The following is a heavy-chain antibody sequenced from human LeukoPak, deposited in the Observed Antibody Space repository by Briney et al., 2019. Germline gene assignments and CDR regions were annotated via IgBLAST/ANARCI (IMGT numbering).Heavy chain of an antibody. Sequence: SETLSLTCTVSGGSTSSSNYYWGWIRQPPGKGLERIGGIHYSGNTYYNPSLKSRVTISVDTSKNQFSLKLSSVTAADTAVYYCARVCGDLQWYCSSTSCYSYYYYGMDVWGQGTTVTVSS. D-gene: IGHD2-2*02. CDR2: IHYSGNT. CDR3: ARVCGDLQWYCSSTSCYSYYYYGMDV. CDR1: GGSTSSSNYY. V-gene: IGHV4-39*01. J-gene: IGHJ6*02.